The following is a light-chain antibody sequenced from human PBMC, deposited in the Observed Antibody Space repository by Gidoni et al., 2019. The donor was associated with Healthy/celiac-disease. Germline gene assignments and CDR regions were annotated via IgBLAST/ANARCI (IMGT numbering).Light chain of an antibody. Sequence: AIQLPQSPSSLSASVGDRVTITCRASQGISSALAWYQQKPGKAPKLLIYDASSLESGVPSRFSGSGSGTDFTLTISSLQPEDFATYYCQQFNSYPALTFGGGTKVEIK. V-gene: IGKV1-13*02. J-gene: IGKJ4*01. CDR2: DAS. CDR3: QQFNSYPALT. CDR1: QGISSA.